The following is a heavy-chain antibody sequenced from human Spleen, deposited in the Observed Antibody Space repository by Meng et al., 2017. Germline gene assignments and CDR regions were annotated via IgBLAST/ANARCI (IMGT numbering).Heavy chain of an antibody. CDR1: GGSISSGGYY. CDR2: INHSGST. CDR3: ARGPTTMAHDFDY. J-gene: IGHJ4*02. Sequence: QVPLQGSGPGLVKPSQTLSLTCTVSGGSISSGGYYWSWIRQPPGKGLEWIGEINHSGSTNYNPSLESRATISVDTSQNNLSLKLSSVTAADSAVYYCARGPTTMAHDFDYWGQGTLVTVSS. D-gene: IGHD4-11*01. V-gene: IGHV4-31*03.